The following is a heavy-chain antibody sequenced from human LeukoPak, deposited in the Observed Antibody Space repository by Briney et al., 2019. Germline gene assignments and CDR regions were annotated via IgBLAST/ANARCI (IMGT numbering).Heavy chain of an antibody. CDR1: GFTFSSYW. J-gene: IGHJ6*02. D-gene: IGHD2-21*02. Sequence: GGSLRLSCAASGFTFSSYWMHWVPQAPGKGLVWVSRINSDGSSTSYADSVKGRFTISRDNAKNTLYLQMNSLRAEDTAVYYCARVLLGDSAIYYYYYYGMDVWGQGTTVTVSS. V-gene: IGHV3-74*01. CDR3: ARVLLGDSAIYYYYYYGMDV. CDR2: INSDGSST.